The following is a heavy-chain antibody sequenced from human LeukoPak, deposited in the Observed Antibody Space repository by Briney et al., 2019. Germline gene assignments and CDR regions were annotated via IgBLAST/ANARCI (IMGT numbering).Heavy chain of an antibody. CDR3: AREGTHAAGIFDY. Sequence: SVKVSCKASGCTFSSYAISWVRQAPGQGLEWMGGIIPIFGTANYAQKFQDRVTITADKSTSTAYMELSSLRCEDTAVFYCAREGTHAAGIFDYWGEGTLVTVSS. CDR2: IIPIFGTA. J-gene: IGHJ4*02. V-gene: IGHV1-69*06. D-gene: IGHD6-13*01. CDR1: GCTFSSYA.